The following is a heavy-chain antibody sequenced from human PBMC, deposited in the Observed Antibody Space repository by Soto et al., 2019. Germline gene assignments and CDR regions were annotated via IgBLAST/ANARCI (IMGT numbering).Heavy chain of an antibody. CDR3: ARGSGRQLGPPYNWFDP. D-gene: IGHD6-13*01. J-gene: IGHJ5*02. CDR2: INPNSGGT. CDR1: GYTFTGYY. Sequence: ASVKVSCKASGYTFTGYYMHWVRQAPGQGLEWMGWINPNSGGTNYAQKFQGWVTMTRDTSISTAYMELSRLRSDDTAVYYCARGSGRQLGPPYNWFDPWGQGTLVTVSS. V-gene: IGHV1-2*04.